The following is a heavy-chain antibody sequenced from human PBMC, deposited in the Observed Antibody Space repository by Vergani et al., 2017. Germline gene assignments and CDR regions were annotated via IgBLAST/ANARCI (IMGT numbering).Heavy chain of an antibody. J-gene: IGHJ6*02. CDR1: GGSFSGYY. CDR3: ARDQEGDTIFGVVIHPPVYGMDV. D-gene: IGHD3-3*01. V-gene: IGHV4-34*01. CDR2: INHSGST. Sequence: QVQLQQWGAGLLKPSETLSLTCAVYGGSFSGYYWSWIRQPPGKGLEWIGEINHSGSTNYNPSLKSRVTISVDTSKNQFSLKLSSVTAADTAVYYCARDQEGDTIFGVVIHPPVYGMDVWGQGTTVTVSS.